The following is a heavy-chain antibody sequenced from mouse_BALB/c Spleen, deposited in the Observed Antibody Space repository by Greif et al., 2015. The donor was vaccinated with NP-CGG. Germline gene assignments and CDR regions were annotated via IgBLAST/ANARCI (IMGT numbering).Heavy chain of an antibody. CDR1: GFTFSSFG. J-gene: IGHJ4*01. Sequence: EVQLVESGGGLVQPGGSRKLSCAASGFTFSSFGMHWVRQAPEKGLEWVAYISSGSSTIYYADTVKGRFTISRDNPKNTLFLQMTSLRSEDTAMYYCARYGYDYYYAMDYWGQGTSVTVSS. D-gene: IGHD2-2*01. CDR2: ISSGSSTI. V-gene: IGHV5-17*02. CDR3: ARYGYDYYYAMDY.